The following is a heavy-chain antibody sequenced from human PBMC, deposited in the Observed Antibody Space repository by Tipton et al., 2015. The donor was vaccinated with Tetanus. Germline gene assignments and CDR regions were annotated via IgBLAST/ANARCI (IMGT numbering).Heavy chain of an antibody. Sequence: QLVQSGAEVKKPGESLRISCKGSGYSFTNYWINWVRQMPGKGLEWMGKIDPSDSYTKYSPSFQGHVTISADKSISTAYLQWSSQKASDTAIYYCARQKRNYYGHNYWGQGTPVSVSS. V-gene: IGHV5-10-1*01. CDR1: GYSFTNYW. CDR2: IDPSDSYT. D-gene: IGHD3-22*01. J-gene: IGHJ4*02. CDR3: ARQKRNYYGHNY.